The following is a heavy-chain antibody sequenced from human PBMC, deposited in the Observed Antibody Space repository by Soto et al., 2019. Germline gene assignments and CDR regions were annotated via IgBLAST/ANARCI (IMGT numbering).Heavy chain of an antibody. D-gene: IGHD3-16*01. J-gene: IGHJ4*02. Sequence: QVQLQESGPGLVKPSQTLSLTCTVSGGSISSGYYFCTWIRQLPGKGLEWIGYISYSGSTQYNPSLKSRVNMSVDTSENQFSLKLSSVTAADTAVYYCARESDWPGGYFESWGQGALVTVSS. CDR2: ISYSGST. CDR3: ARESDWPGGYFES. CDR1: GGSISSGYYF. V-gene: IGHV4-31*03.